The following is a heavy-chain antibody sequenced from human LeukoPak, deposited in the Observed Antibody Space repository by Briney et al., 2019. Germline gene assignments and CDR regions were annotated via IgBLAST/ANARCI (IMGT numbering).Heavy chain of an antibody. Sequence: HSGGSLRLSCAASGFSFGSYSMNWVRQAPGKGLEWVANIKQDGSEKYYVDSVKGRFTISRDNAKNSLYLQMNSLRAEDTAVYYCAREGYCGGDCYPGTVWYFDLWGRGTLVTVSS. CDR3: AREGYCGGDCYPGTVWYFDL. J-gene: IGHJ2*01. D-gene: IGHD2-21*02. CDR2: IKQDGSEK. V-gene: IGHV3-7*01. CDR1: GFSFGSYS.